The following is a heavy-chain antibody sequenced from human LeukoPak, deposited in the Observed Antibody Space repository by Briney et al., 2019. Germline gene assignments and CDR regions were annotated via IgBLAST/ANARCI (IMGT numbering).Heavy chain of an antibody. CDR2: IKQDGSEK. D-gene: IGHD3-3*01. Sequence: GGSLRLSCAASGLTFSSYAMSWVRQPPGKGLEWVANIKQDGSEKYYVDSVKGRFTISRDNAKNSLYLQMNSLRAEDTAVYYCARAWYDFWSGYYTGFDYWGQGTLVTVSS. V-gene: IGHV3-7*01. CDR3: ARAWYDFWSGYYTGFDY. CDR1: GLTFSSYA. J-gene: IGHJ4*02.